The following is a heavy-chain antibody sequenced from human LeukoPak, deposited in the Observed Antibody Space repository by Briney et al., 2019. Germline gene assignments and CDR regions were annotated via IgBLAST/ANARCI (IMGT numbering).Heavy chain of an antibody. Sequence: GGSLRLSCAASGFTFTSYNMHWVRQAPGKGLEWMAVISYDGANKHYADSVKGRFTISRDNSKNTLYMQMNSLRAEDTAVYYCARGVRIAVAGNIDYWGQGTLVTVSS. CDR2: ISYDGANK. J-gene: IGHJ4*02. V-gene: IGHV3-30*03. CDR1: GFTFTSYN. D-gene: IGHD6-19*01. CDR3: ARGVRIAVAGNIDY.